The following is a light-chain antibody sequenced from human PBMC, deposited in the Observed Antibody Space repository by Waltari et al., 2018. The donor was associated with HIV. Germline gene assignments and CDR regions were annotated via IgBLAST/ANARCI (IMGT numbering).Light chain of an antibody. Sequence: QSALTQPPSASGSPGQSVTMSCTATSSDIGGYNYVSCYQQHPGNAPKLIMTEVTKRPSGVPDRFSGSKSGNTASLTVSGLQAEDEAHYYCSSYAPTNKFYVLFGGGTTLTVL. V-gene: IGLV2-8*01. CDR2: EVT. J-gene: IGLJ2*01. CDR1: SSDIGGYNY. CDR3: SSYAPTNKFYVL.